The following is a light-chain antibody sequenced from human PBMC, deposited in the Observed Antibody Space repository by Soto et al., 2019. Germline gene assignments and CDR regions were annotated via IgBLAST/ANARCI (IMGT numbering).Light chain of an antibody. J-gene: IGLJ2*01. V-gene: IGLV2-23*02. CDR1: RIDVGSYNL. CDR2: EVT. CDR3: SSYAGSKAVVV. Sequence: QSVLTQPASVSGAPGQSITIPCTGTRIDVGSYNLVSWYQQHPGQAPKLIIYEVTKRPSGVSFRLSGSKSGNTASLTISGLQAEDEADYYCSSYAGSKAVVVFGGGTKVTVL.